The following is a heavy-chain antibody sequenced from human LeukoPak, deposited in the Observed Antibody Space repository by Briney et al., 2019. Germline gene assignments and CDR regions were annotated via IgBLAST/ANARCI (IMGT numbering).Heavy chain of an antibody. J-gene: IGHJ3*02. Sequence: GGSLRLSCAVSGFTFSTYWMSWVRQAPGKGLEWVANIKQDGSEKYYVDSVNGRFNISRDNAKKSLFLQINSLRAEDTAVYYCARGGSGYRDAFDIWGQGTMVTVSS. CDR1: GFTFSTYW. D-gene: IGHD5-12*01. CDR3: ARGGSGYRDAFDI. CDR2: IKQDGSEK. V-gene: IGHV3-7*01.